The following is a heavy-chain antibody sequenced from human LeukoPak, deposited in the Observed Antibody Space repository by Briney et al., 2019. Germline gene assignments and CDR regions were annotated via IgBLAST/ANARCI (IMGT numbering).Heavy chain of an antibody. V-gene: IGHV3-30-3*01. J-gene: IGHJ4*02. CDR1: GFTFSSYA. D-gene: IGHD6-19*01. CDR3: ARDSPSVYSSGFRGYFDY. CDR2: TSYDGSNK. Sequence: GGSLRLSCAASGFTFSSYAMHWVRQAPGKGLEWVAVTSYDGSNKYYADSVKGRFTISRDNSKNTLYLQMNSLRAEDTAVYYCARDSPSVYSSGFRGYFDYWGQGTVVTVS.